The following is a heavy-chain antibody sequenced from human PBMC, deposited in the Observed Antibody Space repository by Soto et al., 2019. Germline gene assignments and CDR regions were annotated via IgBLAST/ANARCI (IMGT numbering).Heavy chain of an antibody. J-gene: IGHJ5*02. D-gene: IGHD4-17*01. Sequence: QVQLQGSGPGLLRPSQTLSLTCTVSGASVSSGIYYWSWIRQHPGKGLEWIGYIHYTGSTSYNPSLESRFTLSIDTSNNQFSLKLTSVIAADTAVYFCAREGLPSVTTGDLWGQGTLVIVSS. CDR2: IHYTGST. CDR3: AREGLPSVTTGDL. CDR1: GASVSSGIYY. V-gene: IGHV4-31*03.